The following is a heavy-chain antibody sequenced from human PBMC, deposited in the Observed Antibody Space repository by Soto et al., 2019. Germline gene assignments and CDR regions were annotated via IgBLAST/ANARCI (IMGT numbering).Heavy chain of an antibody. Sequence: GGSLRLSCAASGFTFSSYSMNWVRQAPGKGLEWVSSISSSSSYIYYADSVKGRFTISRDNAKNSLYLQMNSLRAEDTALYYCARSRGYSGYVGSFDYWGQGTLVTVSS. CDR1: GFTFSSYS. D-gene: IGHD5-12*01. V-gene: IGHV3-21*01. CDR2: ISSSSSYI. J-gene: IGHJ4*02. CDR3: ARSRGYSGYVGSFDY.